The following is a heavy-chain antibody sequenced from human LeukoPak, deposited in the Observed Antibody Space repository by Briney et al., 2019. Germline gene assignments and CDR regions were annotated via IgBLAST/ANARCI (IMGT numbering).Heavy chain of an antibody. D-gene: IGHD3-10*01. CDR1: GFTFSSYA. CDR2: ISGSGGST. CDR3: AKSGAMVRGVIITGDAFDI. J-gene: IGHJ3*02. V-gene: IGHV3-23*01. Sequence: PGGSLRLSCAASGFTFSSYAMSWVRQAPGKGLEWVSAISGSGGSTYYADSVKGRFTISRDNSKNTLYLQMNSLRAEDTAVYYCAKSGAMVRGVIITGDAFDIWGQGTMVTVSS.